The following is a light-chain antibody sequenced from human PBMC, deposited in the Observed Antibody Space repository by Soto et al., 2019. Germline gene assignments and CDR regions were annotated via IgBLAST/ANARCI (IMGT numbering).Light chain of an antibody. V-gene: IGLV2-8*01. CDR1: SSDVGAYNY. J-gene: IGLJ2*01. CDR3: SSYADSTLL. CDR2: EVT. Sequence: QFALTQPPSASGSPGQSVTISCTGTSSDVGAYNYVSWYQQHPGKAPKLMVYEVTKRPSGVPDRFSGSKSGNTASLTVSGLQPEDEADYYCSSYADSTLLFGGGTKLTVL.